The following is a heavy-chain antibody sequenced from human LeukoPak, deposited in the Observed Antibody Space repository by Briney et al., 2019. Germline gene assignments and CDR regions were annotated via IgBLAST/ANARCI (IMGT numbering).Heavy chain of an antibody. Sequence: PGGSLRLSCAASGFTFSSYSMNWVRQAPGKGLEWVSYISSSSSTIYYADSVKGRFTISRDNAKNSLYLQMNSLRAEDTAVYYCARACPQGVNRPRYMDVWGKGTTVTVSS. V-gene: IGHV3-48*01. D-gene: IGHD1/OR15-1a*01. CDR3: ARACPQGVNRPRYMDV. CDR2: ISSSSSTI. J-gene: IGHJ6*03. CDR1: GFTFSSYS.